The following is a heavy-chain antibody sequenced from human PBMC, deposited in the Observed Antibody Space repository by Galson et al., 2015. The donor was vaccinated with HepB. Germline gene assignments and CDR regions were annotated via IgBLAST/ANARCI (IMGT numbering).Heavy chain of an antibody. Sequence: SVKVSCKASGSTFTSYGISWVRQAPGQGLEWMGWISAYNGNTNYAQKLLGRVTMTTDTSTSTAYMELRSLRSDDTAVYYCARDQGKYYDSSGYPVSYWGQGTLVTVSS. V-gene: IGHV1-18*04. D-gene: IGHD3-22*01. CDR3: ARDQGKYYDSSGYPVSY. J-gene: IGHJ4*02. CDR2: ISAYNGNT. CDR1: GSTFTSYG.